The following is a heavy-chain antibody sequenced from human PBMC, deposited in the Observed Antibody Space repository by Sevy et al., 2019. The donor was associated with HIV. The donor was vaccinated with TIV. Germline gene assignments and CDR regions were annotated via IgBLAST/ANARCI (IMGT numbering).Heavy chain of an antibody. J-gene: IGHJ4*02. CDR3: ARARDQYCTGGSCYPYYFDY. CDR1: GDSVSSNSAA. CDR2: TYYRPKWYN. Sequence: SQTLSLTCAISGDSVSSNSAAWNWIRQSPSRGLEWLGRTYYRPKWYNDYAVSVKSRITINPDTSKNQFSLQLNSVTPEDTAVYYCARARDQYCTGGSCYPYYFDYWGQGTLVTVSS. D-gene: IGHD2-15*01. V-gene: IGHV6-1*01.